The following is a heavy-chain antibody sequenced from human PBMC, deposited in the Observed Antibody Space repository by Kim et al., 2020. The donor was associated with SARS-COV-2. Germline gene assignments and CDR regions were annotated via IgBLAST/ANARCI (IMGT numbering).Heavy chain of an antibody. D-gene: IGHD3-16*01. V-gene: IGHV4-4*02. Sequence: SETLSLTCAVSGGSISSSNWWSWVRQPPGKGLEWIGEIYHSGSTNYNPSLKSRVTISVDKSKNQFSLKLSSVTAADTAVYYCASSFGGVLGMPYWGQGTLVTVSS. CDR1: GGSISSSNW. J-gene: IGHJ4*02. CDR2: IYHSGST. CDR3: ASSFGGVLGMPY.